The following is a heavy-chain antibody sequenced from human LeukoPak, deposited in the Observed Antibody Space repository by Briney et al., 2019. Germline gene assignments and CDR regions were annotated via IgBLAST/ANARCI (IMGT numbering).Heavy chain of an antibody. J-gene: IGHJ4*02. CDR3: AKEILLWFGELLPSLYDY. V-gene: IGHV3-53*01. Sequence: PGGSLGLSCAASGFTVSSNYMSWVRQAPGKGLEWVSVIYSGGSTYYADSVKGRFTISRDNSKNTLYLQMNSLRAEDTAVYYCAKEILLWFGELLPSLYDYWGQGTLVTVSS. CDR2: IYSGGST. D-gene: IGHD3-10*01. CDR1: GFTVSSNY.